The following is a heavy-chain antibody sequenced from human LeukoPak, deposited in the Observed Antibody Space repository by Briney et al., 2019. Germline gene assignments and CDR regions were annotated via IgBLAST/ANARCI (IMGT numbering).Heavy chain of an antibody. CDR2: ISSSSSYI. CDR1: GFTFSSYS. J-gene: IGHJ4*02. CDR3: ASELSSSWFHQSYYFDY. Sequence: GGSLRLSCAASGFTFSSYSMNWVRQAPGKGLEWVSSISSSSSYIYYADSVKGRFTISRDNAKNTLYLQMNSLRAEDTAVYYCASELSSSWFHQSYYFDYWGQGTLVTVSS. V-gene: IGHV3-21*01. D-gene: IGHD6-13*01.